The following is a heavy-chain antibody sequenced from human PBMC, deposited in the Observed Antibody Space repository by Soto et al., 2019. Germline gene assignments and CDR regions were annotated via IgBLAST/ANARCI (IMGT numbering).Heavy chain of an antibody. J-gene: IGHJ4*02. V-gene: IGHV3-7*01. Sequence: GSLRLSCAASGFTFSSYWMSWVRQAPGKGLEWVANIKQDGSEKYYVDSVKGRFTISRDNAKNSLYLQMNSLRAEDTAVYYCARDRYYYDSRNYFDYWGQGTLVTVSS. CDR1: GFTFSSYW. CDR3: ARDRYYYDSRNYFDY. D-gene: IGHD3-22*01. CDR2: IKQDGSEK.